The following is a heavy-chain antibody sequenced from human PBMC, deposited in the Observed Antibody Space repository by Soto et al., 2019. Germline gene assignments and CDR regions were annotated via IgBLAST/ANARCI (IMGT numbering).Heavy chain of an antibody. J-gene: IGHJ6*02. CDR2: INHSGST. CDR1: GGSFSGYY. Sequence: PSETLSLTCAVYGGSFSGYYWSWIRQPPGKGLEWIGEINHSGSTNYNPSLKSRVTISVDTSKKPFSLKLSSVTAADPAVYYCARGATTGYSGRWSGGGYYYYGMDVWGQGTTVTVSS. CDR3: ARGATTGYSGRWSGGGYYYYGMDV. V-gene: IGHV4-34*01. D-gene: IGHD6-19*01.